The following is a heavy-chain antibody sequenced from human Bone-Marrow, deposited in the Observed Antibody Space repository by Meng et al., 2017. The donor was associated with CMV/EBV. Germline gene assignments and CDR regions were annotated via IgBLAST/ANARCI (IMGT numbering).Heavy chain of an antibody. CDR1: GGTFSSYA. Sequence: SVKVSCKASGGTFSSYAISWVRQAPGQGLEWMGGIIPIFGTANYAQKFQGRVTITTDESTSTAYMELSSLRSEDTAVYYCGTAITIFGVVNYYYYYGMDVWGQGTMVTVSS. J-gene: IGHJ6*02. V-gene: IGHV1-69*05. CDR3: GTAITIFGVVNYYYYYGMDV. CDR2: IIPIFGTA. D-gene: IGHD3-3*01.